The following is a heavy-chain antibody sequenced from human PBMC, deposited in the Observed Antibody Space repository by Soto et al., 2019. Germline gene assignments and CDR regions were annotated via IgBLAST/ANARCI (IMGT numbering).Heavy chain of an antibody. V-gene: IGHV1-69*01. CDR1: GGSFGNSA. D-gene: IGHD3-3*01. CDR3: ATGVIWIGYFTVDS. J-gene: IGHJ4*02. CDR2: FIPVYRTL. Sequence: QVLLVQSGAEVKKPGSSVKISCKASGGSFGNSAINWVRQTPGQGLEWLGGFIPVYRTLNYAQKFQGRVKITADESTGTAYMTLNSLASNDTAVYYCATGVIWIGYFTVDSWGQGTRGTGSS.